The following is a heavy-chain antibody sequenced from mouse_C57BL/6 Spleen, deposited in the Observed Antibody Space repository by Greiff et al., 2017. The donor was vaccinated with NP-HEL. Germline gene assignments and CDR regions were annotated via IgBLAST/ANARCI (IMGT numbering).Heavy chain of an antibody. CDR3: ARWHYEYYFDY. V-gene: IGHV1-54*01. D-gene: IGHD1-1*01. J-gene: IGHJ2*01. CDR2: INPGSGGT. CDR1: GYAFTNYL. Sequence: QVQLQQSGAELVRPGTSVKVSCKASGYAFTNYLIEWVKQRPGQGLEWIGVINPGSGGTNYNEKFKGKATLTADKSSSTAYMQLSSLTSEDSAVYFCARWHYEYYFDYWGQGTTLTVSS.